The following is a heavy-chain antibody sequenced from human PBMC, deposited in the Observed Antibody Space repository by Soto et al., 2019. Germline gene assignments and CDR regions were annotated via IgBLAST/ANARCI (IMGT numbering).Heavy chain of an antibody. CDR2: ISHTGRT. J-gene: IGHJ5*02. Sequence: QLQLQESGSGLVKPSQTLSLTCAVSGGSISSGNSYAWSWIRQPPGKGLEWIGSISHTGRTSYNPSLKGRVTMSVGKSKNQFSLKLSSVTAAAMAVYYCARAVAPYLGTWFDPWGQGSLVIVSS. D-gene: IGHD3-16*01. V-gene: IGHV4-30-2*01. CDR3: ARAVAPYLGTWFDP. CDR1: GGSISSGNSYA.